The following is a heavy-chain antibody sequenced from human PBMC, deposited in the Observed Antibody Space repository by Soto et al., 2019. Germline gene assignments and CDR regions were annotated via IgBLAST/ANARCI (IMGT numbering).Heavy chain of an antibody. CDR3: ARRYGDPSSAAGFDK. CDR1: GYTFIDFG. Sequence: QVQLVQSGAEVKKPGASVKVSCKASGYTFIDFGISWVRQAPGQGREWMGWISAYNGKTNYAQNLKGRVTMTTDTSKSTVYMELRSLRSDDTAVYYCARRYGDPSSAAGFDKWGQGTLVTVSS. CDR2: ISAYNGKT. D-gene: IGHD4-17*01. V-gene: IGHV1-18*01. J-gene: IGHJ4*02.